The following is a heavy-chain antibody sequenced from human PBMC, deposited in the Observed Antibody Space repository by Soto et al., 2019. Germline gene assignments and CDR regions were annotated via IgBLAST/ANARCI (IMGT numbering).Heavy chain of an antibody. CDR2: IYYSGST. J-gene: IGHJ5*02. D-gene: IGHD6-13*01. CDR1: GGSISSCGYY. V-gene: IGHV4-31*03. CDR3: ARVFSDSSSFFDP. Sequence: TLSRNCTISGGSISSCGYYWSWIRQHPGKGLEWIGYIYYSGSTYYNPSLKSRVTISVDTSKNQFSLKLSSVTAADTAVYYCARVFSDSSSFFDPWGQGTLVTVSS.